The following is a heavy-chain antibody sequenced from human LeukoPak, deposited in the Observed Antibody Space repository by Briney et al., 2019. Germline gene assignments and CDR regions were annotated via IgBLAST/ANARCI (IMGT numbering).Heavy chain of an antibody. CDR2: IYYSGST. Sequence: SETLSLTCTVPGGSLSSYYWSWSRQPPGKGLEWIGYIYYSGSTNYNPSLKSRVTISVDTSKNQFSLKLSSVTAADTAVYYCGRRGAGTIRFDYWGQGTLVTVSS. J-gene: IGHJ4*02. D-gene: IGHD6-13*01. CDR3: GRRGAGTIRFDY. V-gene: IGHV4-59*08. CDR1: GGSLSSYY.